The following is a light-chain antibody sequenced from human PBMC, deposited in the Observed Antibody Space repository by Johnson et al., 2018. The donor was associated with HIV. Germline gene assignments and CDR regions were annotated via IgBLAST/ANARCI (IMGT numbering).Light chain of an antibody. V-gene: IGLV1-51*01. CDR1: SSNIANNY. CDR2: DRN. CDR3: GTWDSSLSVYV. J-gene: IGLJ1*01. Sequence: QSVLTQPPSVSAAPGQRVTVSCSGRSSNIANNYVSWYQHLPGIAPKLLVYDRNKRPSGIPDRFSGSKSGTSATLGITGLQTGDEADYYCGTWDSSLSVYVFGTGTKVTVL.